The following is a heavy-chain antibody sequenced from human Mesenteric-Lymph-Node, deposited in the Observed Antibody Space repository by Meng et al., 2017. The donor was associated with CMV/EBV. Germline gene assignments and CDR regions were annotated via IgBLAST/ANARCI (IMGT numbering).Heavy chain of an antibody. J-gene: IGHJ4*02. Sequence: QITLKESGPTLVKPTQTLTLTCTFSGFSLSTSGVGVGWIRQPPGKALEWLALIYWDDDKRYSPSLKSRLTITKDTSKNHVVLTMTNMDPVETATYYCAHSSGIAAAGPFYFDYWGQGTLVTVSS. CDR2: IYWDDDK. CDR1: GFSLSTSGVG. D-gene: IGHD6-13*01. CDR3: AHSSGIAAAGPFYFDY. V-gene: IGHV2-5*02.